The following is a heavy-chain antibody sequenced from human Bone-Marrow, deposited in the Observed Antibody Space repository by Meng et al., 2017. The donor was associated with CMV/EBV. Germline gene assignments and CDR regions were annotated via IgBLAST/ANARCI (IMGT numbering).Heavy chain of an antibody. CDR3: AKDMRISSIAARSALDY. CDR2: IWYDGSNK. J-gene: IGHJ4*02. V-gene: IGHV3-30*02. D-gene: IGHD6-6*01. Sequence: GESLKISCAASGFTFSSYGMHWVRQAPGKGLEWVAVIWYDGSNKYYADSVKGRFTISRDNSKNTLYLQMNSLRAEDTAVYYRAKDMRISSIAARSALDYWGQGTLVTVSS. CDR1: GFTFSSYG.